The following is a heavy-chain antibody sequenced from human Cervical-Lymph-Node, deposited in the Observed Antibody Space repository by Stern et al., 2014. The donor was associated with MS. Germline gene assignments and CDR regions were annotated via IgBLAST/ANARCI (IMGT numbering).Heavy chain of an antibody. CDR2: IYPYDSDT. J-gene: IGHJ4*02. V-gene: IGHV5-51*01. Sequence: EDQLVESGAEVKKPGESLKISCKLSGYSFTIYYIAWVRQMPGKGLEWMGVIYPYDSDTTYRPSFQGQVTISADKSITTAYLQWSSLRASDTAMYYCARHVQGFDYWGQGTLVTVSS. CDR1: GYSFTIYY. CDR3: ARHVQGFDY.